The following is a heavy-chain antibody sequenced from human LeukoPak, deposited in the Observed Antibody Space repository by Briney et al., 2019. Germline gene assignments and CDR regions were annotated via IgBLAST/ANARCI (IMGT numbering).Heavy chain of an antibody. V-gene: IGHV3-23*01. CDR3: AKDPVAGTVNDY. CDR2: ISGSGGTT. J-gene: IGHJ4*02. CDR1: GFTFSSYA. Sequence: GGSLRLSCAASGFTFSSYAMSWVRQAPGKGLEWVSGISGSGGTTNYADSMKGRFTISRDNSKRTLFLQMNSLRAEDTAVYYCAKDPVAGTVNDYWGQGTLVTVSS. D-gene: IGHD6-19*01.